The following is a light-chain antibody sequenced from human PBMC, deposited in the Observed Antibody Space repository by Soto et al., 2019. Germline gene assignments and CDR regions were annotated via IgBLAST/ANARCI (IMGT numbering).Light chain of an antibody. V-gene: IGLV2-14*01. Sequence: QSVLTQPASGSGSLGHAITISCTGTSSDVGGYNYVSWYQQHPGKAPKLMIYEVSNRPSGVSNRFSGSKSGNTASLTISGLQAEDEADYFCSSYTSSRFYVFGTGTKLTVL. J-gene: IGLJ1*01. CDR3: SSYTSSRFYV. CDR2: EVS. CDR1: SSDVGGYNY.